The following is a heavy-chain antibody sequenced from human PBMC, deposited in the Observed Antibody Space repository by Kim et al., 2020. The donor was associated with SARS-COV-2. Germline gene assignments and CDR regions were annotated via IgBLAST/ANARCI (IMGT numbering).Heavy chain of an antibody. CDR3: AREDFWTGNYGMDV. D-gene: IGHD3-3*01. CDR1: GGPFSGYY. V-gene: IGHV4-34*01. Sequence: SETLSLTCAVYGGPFSGYYWSWIRQPPGKGLEWIGRINHSGSTNHNPSLKSRVTISVDTSKSQFSLKLSSVTAADTAVYYCAREDFWTGNYGMDVWGQGTTVTVSS. CDR2: INHSGST. J-gene: IGHJ6*02.